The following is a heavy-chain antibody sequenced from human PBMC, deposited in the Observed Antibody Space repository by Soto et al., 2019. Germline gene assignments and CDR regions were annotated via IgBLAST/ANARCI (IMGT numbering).Heavy chain of an antibody. V-gene: IGHV4-34*01. CDR3: ARGRLLGVLRWFDP. Sequence: PSETLSLTCTVSGVSISNFYWSWIRQPPGKGLEWIGEINHSGSTNYNPSLKSRVTISVDTSKNQFSLKLSSVTAADTAVYYCARGRLLGVLRWFDPWGQGTLVTVSS. D-gene: IGHD2-15*01. CDR2: INHSGST. J-gene: IGHJ5*02. CDR1: GVSISNFY.